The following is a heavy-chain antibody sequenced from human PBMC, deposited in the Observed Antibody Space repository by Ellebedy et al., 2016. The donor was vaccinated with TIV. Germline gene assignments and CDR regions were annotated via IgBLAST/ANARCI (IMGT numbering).Heavy chain of an antibody. CDR2: INPSGGST. V-gene: IGHV1-46*01. D-gene: IGHD6-6*01. J-gene: IGHJ2*01. CDR1: GYTFTSYY. Sequence: ASVKVSXXASGYTFTSYYMHWVRQAPGQGLEWMGIINPSGGSTSYAQKFQGRVTMTTDTSTSTAYMELRSLRSDDTAVYYCARNGHSSSYWYFDLWGRGTLVTVSS. CDR3: ARNGHSSSYWYFDL.